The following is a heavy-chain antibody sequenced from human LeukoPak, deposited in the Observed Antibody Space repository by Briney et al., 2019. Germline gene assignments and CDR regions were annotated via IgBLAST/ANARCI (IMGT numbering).Heavy chain of an antibody. CDR3: ATSREGYSHTTPFDY. CDR1: GFTFSSYG. D-gene: IGHD5-18*01. Sequence: GGSLRLSCVASGFTFSSYGMHWVRQAPGKGLEWVAVISYDGSNKYYADSVKGRFTISRDNSKNTLYLQMNSLRAEDTAVYYCATSREGYSHTTPFDYWGQGTLVTVSS. CDR2: ISYDGSNK. V-gene: IGHV3-30*03. J-gene: IGHJ4*02.